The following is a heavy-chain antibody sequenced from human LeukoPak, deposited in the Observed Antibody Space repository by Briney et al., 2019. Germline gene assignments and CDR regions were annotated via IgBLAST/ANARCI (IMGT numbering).Heavy chain of an antibody. V-gene: IGHV1-2*02. CDR2: INPNSGGT. CDR3: ARDSGVAAMVWFDP. CDR1: GYTFTGYY. J-gene: IGHJ5*02. D-gene: IGHD3-10*01. Sequence: ASVKVSCKASGYTFTGYYMHWVRQAPGQGLEWMGWINPNSGGTNYAQKFQGRVTMTRDTSISTAYIELSRLRSDDTAVYYCARDSGVAAMVWFDPWSQGTLVTVSS.